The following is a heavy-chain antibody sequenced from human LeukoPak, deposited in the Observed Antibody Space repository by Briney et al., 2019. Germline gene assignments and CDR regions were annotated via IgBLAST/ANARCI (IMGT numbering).Heavy chain of an antibody. Sequence: GGSLRLSCAASGFTFSSYAMSWVRQAPGKGLEWVSAISGSGGSTYYADSVKGRFTISRDNSKNTLYLQMNSLRAEDTAVYYCAKNAVCSSTSCYTNYYYYYMDVWGKGTTVTVSS. CDR1: GFTFSSYA. V-gene: IGHV3-23*01. CDR2: ISGSGGST. D-gene: IGHD2-2*02. J-gene: IGHJ6*03. CDR3: AKNAVCSSTSCYTNYYYYYMDV.